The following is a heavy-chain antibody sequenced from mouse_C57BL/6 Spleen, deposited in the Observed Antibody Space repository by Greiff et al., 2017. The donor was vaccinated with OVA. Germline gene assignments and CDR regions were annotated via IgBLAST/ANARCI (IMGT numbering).Heavy chain of an antibody. J-gene: IGHJ4*01. CDR1: GFTFSSYG. D-gene: IGHD2-3*01. Sequence: EVKLVESGGDLVKPGGSLKLSCAASGFTFSSYGMSWVRQTPDKRLEWVATISSGSSYTYYPDSVKGLFTISRDNAKNTLYLQMSSLKSEDTAMYYCARRSYDGYYDYAMDYWGQGTSVTVSS. V-gene: IGHV5-6*02. CDR3: ARRSYDGYYDYAMDY. CDR2: ISSGSSYT.